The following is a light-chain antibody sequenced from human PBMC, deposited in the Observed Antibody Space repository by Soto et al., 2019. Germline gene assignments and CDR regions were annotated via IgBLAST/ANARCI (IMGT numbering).Light chain of an antibody. CDR3: SSYTSSRSDV. J-gene: IGLJ1*01. V-gene: IGLV2-14*01. CDR1: SSDVGGYKY. CDR2: DVS. Sequence: QSALTQPASVSGSPGQSITISCTGTSSDVGGYKYVSWYQQHPGQAPKLIIYDVSDWPSGVSNRFSGSKSGNTASLTISGLQPEDEADYYCSSYTSSRSDVFGTGTKLTVL.